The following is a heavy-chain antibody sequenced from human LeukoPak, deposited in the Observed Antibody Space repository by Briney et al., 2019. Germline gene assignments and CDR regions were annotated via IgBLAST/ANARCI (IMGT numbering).Heavy chain of an antibody. Sequence: SETLSLTCTVSGYSISSGYYWGWIRQPPGKGLEWIGSIYHSGSTYYNPSLKSRVTISVDTSKNQFSLKLSSVTAADTAVYYCARGEGYYGSGSYYFGYYYYYMDVWGKGTTVTVSS. J-gene: IGHJ6*03. V-gene: IGHV4-38-2*02. D-gene: IGHD3-10*01. CDR2: IYHSGST. CDR1: GYSISSGYY. CDR3: ARGEGYYGSGSYYFGYYYYYMDV.